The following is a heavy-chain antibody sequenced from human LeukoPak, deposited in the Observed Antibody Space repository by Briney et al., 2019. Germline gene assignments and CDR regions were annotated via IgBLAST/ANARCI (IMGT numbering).Heavy chain of an antibody. V-gene: IGHV4-4*02. Sequence: PSETLSLTCAVSGGSISSSNWWSWVRQPPGKGLEWIGEIYHSGSTNYNPSLKSRVTISVDKSKNQFSPKLSSVTAADTAVYYCAREGWEGVRWLQRKNDAFDIWGQGTMVTVSS. J-gene: IGHJ3*02. CDR1: GGSISSSNW. CDR3: AREGWEGVRWLQRKNDAFDI. CDR2: IYHSGST. D-gene: IGHD5-24*01.